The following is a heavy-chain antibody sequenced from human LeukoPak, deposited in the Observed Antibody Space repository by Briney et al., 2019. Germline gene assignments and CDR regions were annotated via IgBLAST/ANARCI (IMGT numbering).Heavy chain of an antibody. D-gene: IGHD6-13*01. V-gene: IGHV3-66*01. Sequence: GGSLRLSCAASGFTVSINYMSWVRQAPGKGLEWVSVIYKGGSTFYADSVKGRFTISRDESKNTLYLQMNSLRAEDTAMYYCARGIGAAAPFYFDYWGQGTLVTVSS. CDR2: IYKGGST. J-gene: IGHJ4*02. CDR1: GFTVSINY. CDR3: ARGIGAAAPFYFDY.